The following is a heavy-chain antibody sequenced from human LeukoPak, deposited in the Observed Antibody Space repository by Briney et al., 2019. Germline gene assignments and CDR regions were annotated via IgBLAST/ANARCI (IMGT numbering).Heavy chain of an antibody. Sequence: GGSLRLSCAASGFTFSTYSMNWVRQAPGKGLEWVSSISSSSYYIYYADSVKGRITISRDNAKSSLFLQMNSLRADDTAVYYCARASRSGYDYWGQGTLVTVSS. CDR1: GFTFSTYS. CDR3: ARASRSGYDY. V-gene: IGHV3-21*01. CDR2: ISSSSYYI. D-gene: IGHD3-22*01. J-gene: IGHJ4*02.